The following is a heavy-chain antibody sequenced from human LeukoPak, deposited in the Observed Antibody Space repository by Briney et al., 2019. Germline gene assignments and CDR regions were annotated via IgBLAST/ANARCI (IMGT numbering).Heavy chain of an antibody. J-gene: IGHJ4*02. Sequence: SETLALTCTVSGGSISSYYWSWIRQPPGKGLEWIGYIHYSGSTSYNPSLRSRVTISVDTSKNQFSLKLSSVTAADTAVYYCARLTNYGSGNYYNDYRGQGTLVTVSS. CDR2: IHYSGST. CDR3: ARLTNYGSGNYYNDY. V-gene: IGHV4-59*13. CDR1: GGSISSYY. D-gene: IGHD3-10*01.